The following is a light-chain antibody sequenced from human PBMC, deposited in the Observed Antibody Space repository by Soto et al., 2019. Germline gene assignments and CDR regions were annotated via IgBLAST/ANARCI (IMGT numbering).Light chain of an antibody. V-gene: IGLV1-44*01. CDR1: SSNIGSNT. J-gene: IGLJ2*01. CDR2: SNN. CDR3: AAWGDSLNDYVV. Sequence: QPVLTQPPSASGTPGQRVSISCSGSSSNIGSNTVNWYQQVPGTAPKLLIYSNNRRPSGVPDRFSGSKSGTSASLAISGLQSEDEADYYCAAWGDSLNDYVVFGGGTKLTVL.